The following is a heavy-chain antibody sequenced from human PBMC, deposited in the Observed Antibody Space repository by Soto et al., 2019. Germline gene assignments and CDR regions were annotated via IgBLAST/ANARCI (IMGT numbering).Heavy chain of an antibody. Sequence: QGQLVQSGAEVKKPGASVKVSCTASGNTFTNFGVTWVRQAPGQGLEWMGWISAYTDDPNYAQKFQGRVTMTIDTSTSTAYLDLRSLTSDDTAVYYCARELSALGTIDFWGQGTLVTVSS. D-gene: IGHD1-7*01. CDR1: GNTFTNFG. J-gene: IGHJ4*02. CDR3: ARELSALGTIDF. V-gene: IGHV1-18*01. CDR2: ISAYTDDP.